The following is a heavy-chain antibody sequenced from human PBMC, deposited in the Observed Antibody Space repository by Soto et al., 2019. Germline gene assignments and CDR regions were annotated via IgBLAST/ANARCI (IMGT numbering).Heavy chain of an antibody. J-gene: IGHJ6*02. D-gene: IGHD6-13*01. V-gene: IGHV3-7*01. CDR3: ARDLYSSSWYFSYYYGMDV. CDR1: GFTSSSYW. Sequence: PGGSLRLSCAASGFTSSSYWMSWVRQAPGKGLEWVANIKQDGSEKYYVDSVKGRFTISRDNAKNSLYLQMNSLRAEDTAVYYCARDLYSSSWYFSYYYGMDVWGQGTTVTVSS. CDR2: IKQDGSEK.